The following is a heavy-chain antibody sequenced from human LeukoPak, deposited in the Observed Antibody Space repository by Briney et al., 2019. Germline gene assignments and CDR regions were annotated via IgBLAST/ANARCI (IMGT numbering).Heavy chain of an antibody. V-gene: IGHV4-39*01. CDR1: GDSMTTSTNYY. D-gene: IGHD3-10*01. Sequence: SETLSLTCTVSGDSMTTSTNYYWGWIRQPPGKGLEWIASVHHSGTTDYNPSLKSRVIISIDTSKNQFSLKLNSVTAADTAVYYCARQWFEGATGRKDALDFWGRGTLVAVAS. CDR2: VHHSGTT. J-gene: IGHJ3*01. CDR3: ARQWFEGATGRKDALDF.